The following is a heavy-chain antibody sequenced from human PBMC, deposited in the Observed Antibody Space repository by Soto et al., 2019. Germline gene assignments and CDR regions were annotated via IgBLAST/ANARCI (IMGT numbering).Heavy chain of an antibody. CDR2: IYYSGST. V-gene: IGHV4-30-4*01. Sequence: QVQLQESGPGLVKPSQTLSLTCTVSGGSISSGDYYWSWIRQPPGKGLEWIGYIYYSGSTYYNPALQSRVTISVDTSKNQFALRLSAVTAADTAVYYCARVPLGGAAPYYGMDVWGQGTTVTVSS. CDR1: GGSISSGDYY. J-gene: IGHJ6*02. CDR3: ARVPLGGAAPYYGMDV. D-gene: IGHD2-15*01.